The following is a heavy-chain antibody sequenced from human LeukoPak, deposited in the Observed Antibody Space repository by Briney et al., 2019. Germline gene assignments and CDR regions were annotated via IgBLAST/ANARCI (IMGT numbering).Heavy chain of an antibody. D-gene: IGHD2-15*01. Sequence: GGSLRLSCAASGFTFSSYAMTWVRQAPGKGLGWVSTIRGTGGSTYYADSVKGRFTISRDNSKNTLYLQMSSLRAEDTAVYYCANGWWLDYWGQGTLVTVSS. V-gene: IGHV3-23*01. CDR1: GFTFSSYA. CDR2: IRGTGGST. J-gene: IGHJ4*02. CDR3: ANGWWLDY.